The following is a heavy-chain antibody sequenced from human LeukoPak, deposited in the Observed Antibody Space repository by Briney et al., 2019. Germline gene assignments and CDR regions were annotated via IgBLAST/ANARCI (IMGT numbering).Heavy chain of an antibody. V-gene: IGHV3-74*01. D-gene: IGHD4-11*01. CDR2: INSDESIT. CDR1: GFTFSSSW. Sequence: TGGSLRLSCAASGFTFSSSWMYWVRQAPGKGLVWVSRINSDESITTYADSVKGRFTISRDNAKNTLYLQTNSLRAEDTAVYYCARGLVPGFLDYWGQGTPVTVSS. CDR3: ARGLVPGFLDY. J-gene: IGHJ4*02.